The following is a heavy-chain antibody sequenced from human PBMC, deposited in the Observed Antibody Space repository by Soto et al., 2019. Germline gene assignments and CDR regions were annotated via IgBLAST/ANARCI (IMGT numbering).Heavy chain of an antibody. CDR3: ARVELEPVNVSPYYYYGMDV. CDR1: GGTFSSYA. Sequence: ASVKVSCKASGGTFSSYAISWVRQAPGQGLEWMGGIIPIFGTANYAQKFQGRVTITADESTSTAYMELNSLRSEDTAVDYCARVELEPVNVSPYYYYGMDVWGQGTTVTVSS. J-gene: IGHJ6*02. V-gene: IGHV1-69*13. D-gene: IGHD1-1*01. CDR2: IIPIFGTA.